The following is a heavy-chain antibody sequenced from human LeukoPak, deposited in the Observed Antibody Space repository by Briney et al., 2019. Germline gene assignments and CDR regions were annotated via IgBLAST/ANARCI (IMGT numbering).Heavy chain of an antibody. J-gene: IGHJ4*02. V-gene: IGHV3-48*01. CDR1: GFTFSSYS. CDR3: TRDWAAAGRVFDY. CDR2: IGSSTSTI. Sequence: PGGSLRLSCAASGFTFSSYSMNWVRQAPGKGLEWVSHIGSSTSTIYYADSVKGRFTISRDNAKNSLYLQMNSLRAEDTAVYYCTRDWAAAGRVFDYWGQGTLVTVSS. D-gene: IGHD6-13*01.